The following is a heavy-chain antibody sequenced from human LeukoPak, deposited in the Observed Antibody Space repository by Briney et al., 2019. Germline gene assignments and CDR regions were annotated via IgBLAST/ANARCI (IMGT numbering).Heavy chain of an antibody. J-gene: IGHJ4*02. V-gene: IGHV4-38-2*02. Sequence: SETLSLTCAVSGYSISSGYYWGWIRQPPGKGLEWIGSIYHSGNTYYNPSLKGRVTISVDASKNQFSLKLSSVTAADTAVYYCAKDFLNDSSGYLNYWGQGTLVTVSS. CDR1: GYSISSGYY. CDR3: AKDFLNDSSGYLNY. D-gene: IGHD3-22*01. CDR2: IYHSGNT.